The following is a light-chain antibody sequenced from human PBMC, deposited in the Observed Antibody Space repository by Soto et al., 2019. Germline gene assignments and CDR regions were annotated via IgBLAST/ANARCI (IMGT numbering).Light chain of an antibody. V-gene: IGKV3-20*01. CDR2: GAS. Sequence: EIVLAQSPGTLSLSPGERATLSCRASQSVNSNYLAWYQQKPGQAPSLLIFGASSRATVTPDRFSGSGSGTDFTLTISRLEPEDFAVYYCQQYGSSPYTFGQGTKLEI. J-gene: IGKJ2*01. CDR1: QSVNSNY. CDR3: QQYGSSPYT.